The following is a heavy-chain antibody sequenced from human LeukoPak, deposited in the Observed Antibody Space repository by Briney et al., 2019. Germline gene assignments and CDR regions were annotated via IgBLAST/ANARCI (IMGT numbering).Heavy chain of an antibody. V-gene: IGHV1-69*04. CDR1: GGTFSSYA. CDR2: IIPILGIA. D-gene: IGHD6-13*01. Sequence: SVKVSCKASGGTFSSYAISWVRQAPGQGLEWMGRIIPILGIANYAQKFQGRVTITADKSTSTAYMELSSLRSEDTAVYYCARDASSSWSFGWFDPWGQGTLVTVSS. J-gene: IGHJ5*02. CDR3: ARDASSSWSFGWFDP.